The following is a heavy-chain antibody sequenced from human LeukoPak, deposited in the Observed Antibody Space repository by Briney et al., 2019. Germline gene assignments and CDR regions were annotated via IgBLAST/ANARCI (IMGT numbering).Heavy chain of an antibody. CDR1: GGSISSSSYY. J-gene: IGHJ5*02. CDR3: ARAIAVAGTYWFDP. D-gene: IGHD6-19*01. Sequence: QASETLSLTCTVSGGSISSSSYYWGWIRQPPGKGLEWIGSIYYSGSTYYNPSLKSRVTISVDTSKNQFSLKLSSVTAADTAVYYCARAIAVAGTYWFDPWGQGTLVTVSS. V-gene: IGHV4-39*07. CDR2: IYYSGST.